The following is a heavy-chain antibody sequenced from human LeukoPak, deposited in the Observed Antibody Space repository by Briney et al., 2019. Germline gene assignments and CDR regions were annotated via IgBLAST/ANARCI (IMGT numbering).Heavy chain of an antibody. J-gene: IGHJ6*02. Sequence: PSETLSLTCSVSGDSIRSGHSYWGWIRQDPRKGLEWIASIYYVGSPHYNPSLNSRRVTMSVDTTKNQFSLTLTSVTAADTAIYYCARLPITKRAMDVWGQETTVTVSS. V-gene: IGHV4-39*01. D-gene: IGHD3-3*01. CDR1: GDSIRSGHSY. CDR3: ARLPITKRAMDV. CDR2: IYYVGSP.